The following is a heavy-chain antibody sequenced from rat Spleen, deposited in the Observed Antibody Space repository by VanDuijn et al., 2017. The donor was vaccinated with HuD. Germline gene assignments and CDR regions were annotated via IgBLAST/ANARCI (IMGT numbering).Heavy chain of an antibody. V-gene: IGHV2-72*01. D-gene: IGHD1-12*03. CDR3: ARYSYYYDGYRLDY. J-gene: IGHJ2*01. Sequence: QVQLKESGPGLMQPSETLSLTCTVSGFSLTSNGVGWVRQPLGKGLVWMGTIWAGGSTNYNSAVQSRLSISRDTSKSQVFLKMNSLQREDTTTYYCARYSYYYDGYRLDYWGQGVMVTVSS. CDR1: GFSLTSNG. CDR2: IWAGGST.